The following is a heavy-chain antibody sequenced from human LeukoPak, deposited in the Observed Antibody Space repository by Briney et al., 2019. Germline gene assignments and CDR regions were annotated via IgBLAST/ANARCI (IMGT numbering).Heavy chain of an antibody. CDR1: GYTFPPYY. J-gene: IGHJ4*02. D-gene: IGHD6-13*01. CDR3: ARIITASATWDY. V-gene: IGHV1-46*01. Sequence: ASVKVSCQASGYTFPPYYLHWVRQAPGQGVEWMGLINPSGGSTSYAQKFQGRVTITRDTSTSTVYMELSSLRSEDKAVYYCARIITASATWDYWGQGTLVTVSS. CDR2: INPSGGST.